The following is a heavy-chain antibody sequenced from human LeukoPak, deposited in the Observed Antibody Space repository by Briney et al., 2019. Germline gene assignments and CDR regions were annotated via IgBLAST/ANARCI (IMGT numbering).Heavy chain of an antibody. CDR1: GGSISSYY. Sequence: SETLSLTCTVSGGSISSYYWSWIRQPPGKGLEWIGYNYYSGSTNYNPSLKSRVTISVDTSKNQFSLKLSSVTAADTAVYYCARATGYGMDVWGQGTTVTVSS. V-gene: IGHV4-59*01. J-gene: IGHJ6*02. CDR2: NYYSGST. D-gene: IGHD1-14*01. CDR3: ARATGYGMDV.